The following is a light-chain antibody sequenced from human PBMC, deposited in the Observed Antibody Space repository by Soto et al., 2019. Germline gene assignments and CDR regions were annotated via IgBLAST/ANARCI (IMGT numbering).Light chain of an antibody. V-gene: IGKV3D-20*02. CDR3: QQSYNTPRT. J-gene: IGKJ1*01. CDR2: AAS. CDR1: QSISSSD. Sequence: EIVLTQSPGTLSLSPGERATLSCRASQSISSSDLAWYQHRPGQAPRLLIYAASSRATGIPVRFSGSGSGTDFTLSISSLQPEDFATYYCQQSYNTPRTFGQGTKVEI.